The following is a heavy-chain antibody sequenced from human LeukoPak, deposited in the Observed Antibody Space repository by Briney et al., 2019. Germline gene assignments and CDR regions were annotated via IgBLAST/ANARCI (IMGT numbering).Heavy chain of an antibody. D-gene: IGHD1-26*01. V-gene: IGHV3-21*01. J-gene: IGHJ4*02. Sequence: GGSLRLSCAASGFTFSSYTINWVRQAPGKGLEWVSSISSSSSYIYYTDSMRGRITVSRDNAKNSLYLQMNSLRAEDAAVYYCARGVGATPAFFDYWGQGTLVTVSS. CDR1: GFTFSSYT. CDR3: ARGVGATPAFFDY. CDR2: ISSSSSYI.